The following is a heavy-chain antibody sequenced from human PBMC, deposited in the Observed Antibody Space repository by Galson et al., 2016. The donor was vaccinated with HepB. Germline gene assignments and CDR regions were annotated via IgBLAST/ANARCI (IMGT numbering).Heavy chain of an antibody. D-gene: IGHD3-10*01. Sequence: SLRLSCAVSGFTFRIYGMNWVRQAPGKGLEWVAIISSDGSNKDYVDSVKGRFTITRDNSKNTVYLHLNSLRAEDTAVYYCAKGRAGGYYYYGMDVWGQGTTVTVSS. CDR1: GFTFRIYG. CDR3: AKGRAGGYYYYGMDV. CDR2: ISSDGSNK. J-gene: IGHJ6*02. V-gene: IGHV3-30*18.